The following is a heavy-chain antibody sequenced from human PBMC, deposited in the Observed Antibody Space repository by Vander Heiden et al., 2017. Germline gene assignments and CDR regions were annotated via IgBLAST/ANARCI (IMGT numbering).Heavy chain of an antibody. V-gene: IGHV3-9*01. CDR2: ISWNSGSI. CDR3: AKDGSYYYYYGMDV. J-gene: IGHJ6*02. Sequence: EVQLVESGGGLVQPGRSLRLSCAASASTFDDYAMHWVRQAPGKGLEWVSGISWNSGSIGYADSVKGRFTISRDNAKNSLYLQMNSLRAEDTALYYCAKDGSYYYYYGMDVWGQGTTVTVSS. CDR1: ASTFDDYA.